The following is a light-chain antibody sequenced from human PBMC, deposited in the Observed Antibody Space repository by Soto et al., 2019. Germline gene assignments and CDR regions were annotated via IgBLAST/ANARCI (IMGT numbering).Light chain of an antibody. V-gene: IGKV1-33*01. CDR2: DAS. Sequence: GDRVTITCQASQDISNCLHCYQQKPGKAPNLLIYDASKLQTGVPSRFSGRGSGKDFTFTISSLQPDDSGTYYCQQFYDLPITFGQGTRLEIK. J-gene: IGKJ5*01. CDR3: QQFYDLPIT. CDR1: QDISNC.